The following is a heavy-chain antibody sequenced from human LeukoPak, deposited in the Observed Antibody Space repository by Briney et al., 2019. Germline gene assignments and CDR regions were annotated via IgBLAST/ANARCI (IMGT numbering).Heavy chain of an antibody. J-gene: IGHJ4*02. CDR1: GFTFSSYA. D-gene: IGHD1-7*01. CDR3: ARLYGNYQNYFDY. Sequence: GGSLRLSCAASGFTFSSYAMHWVRQAPGKGLEYVSAISSNGGSTYYANSVKGRFTISRDNSKNTLYLQMGSLRAEDTAVYYCARLYGNYQNYFDYWGQGTLVTVSS. V-gene: IGHV3-64*01. CDR2: ISSNGGST.